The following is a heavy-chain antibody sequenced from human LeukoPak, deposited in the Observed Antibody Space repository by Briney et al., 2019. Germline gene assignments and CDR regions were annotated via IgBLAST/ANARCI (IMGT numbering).Heavy chain of an antibody. CDR2: IKSKTDGGTT. CDR1: GFTFSNAW. D-gene: IGHD2-2*01. Sequence: PGGSLRLSCAASGFTFSNAWMSWVRQAPGKGLEWVGRIKSKTDGGTTDYAAPVKGRFTISRDDSKNTLYLQTNSLKTEDAAVYYCTTPYAPDGFDYWGQGTLVTVSS. J-gene: IGHJ4*02. V-gene: IGHV3-15*01. CDR3: TTPYAPDGFDY.